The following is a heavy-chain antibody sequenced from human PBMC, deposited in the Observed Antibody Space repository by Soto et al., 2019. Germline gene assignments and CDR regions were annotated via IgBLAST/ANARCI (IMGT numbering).Heavy chain of an antibody. CDR1: GFTFSDHH. CDR3: VRVNYYDSSGYSLDAFDI. Sequence: EVQLVESGGGLGQPGGSLRLSCAASGFTFSDHHMDWVRQAPGTGPEWVGRSRKKVYSYTTEYAASVKGRFTISRDDSKNSVYLQMNSLKTEDTAVYYCVRVNYYDSSGYSLDAFDIWGQGTMVTVSS. D-gene: IGHD3-22*01. CDR2: SRKKVYSYTT. V-gene: IGHV3-72*01. J-gene: IGHJ3*02.